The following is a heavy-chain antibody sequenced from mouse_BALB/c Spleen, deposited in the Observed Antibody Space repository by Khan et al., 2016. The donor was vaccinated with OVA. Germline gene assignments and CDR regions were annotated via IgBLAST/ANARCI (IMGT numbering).Heavy chain of an antibody. D-gene: IGHD4-1*01. Sequence: QVQLKQSGPGLVAPSQSLSITCTVSGFSLTGYGVNWVRQPPGKGLEWLGMIWGEGSTDYNSALKSRMSISKDNSKSQVFLKMNSLQTDYTASYYCARARGLGRAMDYWGQGTSVTVSS. J-gene: IGHJ4*01. CDR3: ARARGLGRAMDY. CDR2: IWGEGST. CDR1: GFSLTGYG. V-gene: IGHV2-6-7*01.